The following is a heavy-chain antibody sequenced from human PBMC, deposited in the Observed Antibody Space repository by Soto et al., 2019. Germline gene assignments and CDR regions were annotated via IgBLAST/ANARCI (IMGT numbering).Heavy chain of an antibody. CDR1: GYSFTSYW. CDR3: ARLGSTGYSSSWSDY. D-gene: IGHD6-13*01. Sequence: GESLKISCKGSGYSFTSYWISWVRQMPGKGLEWMGRIDPSDSYTNYSPSFQGHVTISADKSISTAYLQWSSLKASDTAMYYCARLGSTGYSSSWSDYWGQGTLVTVSS. CDR2: IDPSDSYT. V-gene: IGHV5-10-1*01. J-gene: IGHJ4*02.